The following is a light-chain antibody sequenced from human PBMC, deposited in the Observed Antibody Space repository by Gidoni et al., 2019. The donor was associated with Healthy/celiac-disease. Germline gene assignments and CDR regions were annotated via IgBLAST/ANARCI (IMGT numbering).Light chain of an antibody. CDR1: QDISNY. CDR2: DAS. Sequence: GDRVTITCQASQDISNYLNWYQQKPGKAPKLLIYDASNLETGVPSRFSGSGSGTDFTFTISSLQPEDIATYYGQQYDNLLTFGGGTKVEIK. J-gene: IGKJ4*01. V-gene: IGKV1-33*01. CDR3: QQYDNLLT.